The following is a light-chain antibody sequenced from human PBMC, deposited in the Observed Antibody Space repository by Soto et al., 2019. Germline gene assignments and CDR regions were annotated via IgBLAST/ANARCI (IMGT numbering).Light chain of an antibody. CDR3: SSYRSSSTPYV. J-gene: IGLJ1*01. V-gene: IGLV2-14*03. Sequence: QSALTQPASVSGSPGQSITISCTGTSSDVGGYNYVSWYQQHPGKVPKLLIYDVSNRPSGVSNRFSGSKSGNTASLTISGLQAEDEADYYCSSYRSSSTPYVLGTGTKLTVL. CDR1: SSDVGGYNY. CDR2: DVS.